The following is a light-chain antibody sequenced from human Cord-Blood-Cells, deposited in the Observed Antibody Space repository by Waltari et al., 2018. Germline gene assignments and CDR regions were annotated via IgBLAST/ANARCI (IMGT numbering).Light chain of an antibody. CDR1: SRDGGSYNL. J-gene: IGLJ3*02. V-gene: IGLV2-23*01. Sequence: QSALTQPASVSGSPGQSITISCTGTSRDGGSYNLVSWYQQHPGKAPKLMIYEGSKRPSGASNRFSGSKSGNTASLTISGLQAEDEADYYCCSYAGSSTSWVFGGGTKLTVL. CDR2: EGS. CDR3: CSYAGSSTSWV.